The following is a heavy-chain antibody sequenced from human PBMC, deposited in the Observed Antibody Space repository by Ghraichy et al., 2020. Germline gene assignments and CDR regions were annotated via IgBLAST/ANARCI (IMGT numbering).Heavy chain of an antibody. V-gene: IGHV3-23*01. CDR2: ISGSGGST. D-gene: IGHD6-13*01. CDR1: GFTFSSYA. J-gene: IGHJ6*03. CDR3: AKDGYSSSWFSNTYCYYYMDV. Sequence: GGSLRLSCAASGFTFSSYAMSWVRQAPGKGLEWVSAISGSGGSTYYADSVKGRFTISRDNSKNTLYLQMNSLRAEDTAVYYCAKDGYSSSWFSNTYCYYYMDVWGEGTTVTVSS.